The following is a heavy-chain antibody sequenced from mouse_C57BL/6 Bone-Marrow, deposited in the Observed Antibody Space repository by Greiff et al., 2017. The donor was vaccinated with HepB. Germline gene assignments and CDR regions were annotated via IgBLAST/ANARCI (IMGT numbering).Heavy chain of an antibody. Sequence: QVQLQQPGAELVRPGSSVKLSCKASGYTFTSYWMHWVKQRPIQGLEWIGNIDPSDSETHYNQKFKDKATLTVDKSSSTAYMQLSSLTSEDSAVYYCARDGNYGYFEVWGTGTTVTVSS. CDR2: IDPSDSET. J-gene: IGHJ1*03. CDR3: ARDGNYGYFEV. V-gene: IGHV1-52*01. CDR1: GYTFTSYW. D-gene: IGHD2-1*01.